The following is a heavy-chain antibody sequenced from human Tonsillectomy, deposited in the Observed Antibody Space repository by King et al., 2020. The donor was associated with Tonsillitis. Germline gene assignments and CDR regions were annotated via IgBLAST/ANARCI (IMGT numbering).Heavy chain of an antibody. CDR2: INHSGST. J-gene: IGHJ4*02. Sequence: VQLQQWGAGLLKPSETLSLTCAVYGGSFSGYYWSWIRQPPGKGLEWIGEINHSGSTNNNPSLKSRVTISVHTSKNQFFLNLSSVTAADTAVYYCARGRGRITMVRGVIATDFDYWGQGTLVTVSS. CDR1: GGSFSGYY. CDR3: ARGRGRITMVRGVIATDFDY. V-gene: IGHV4-34*01. D-gene: IGHD3-10*01.